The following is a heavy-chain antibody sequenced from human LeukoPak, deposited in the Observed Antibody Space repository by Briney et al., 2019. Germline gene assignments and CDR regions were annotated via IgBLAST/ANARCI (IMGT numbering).Heavy chain of an antibody. J-gene: IGHJ3*02. CDR3: ASNDSQDAFDI. D-gene: IGHD3-22*01. CDR1: GYSISSGYY. V-gene: IGHV4-38-2*01. Sequence: SETLSLTCAVSGYSISSGYYWGWIRQPPGKGLEWIGSIYHSGSTYYNPSLKSRVTISVDTSKNQFSLKLSSVTAADTAVYYCASNDSQDAFDIWGQGTMVTVSS. CDR2: IYHSGST.